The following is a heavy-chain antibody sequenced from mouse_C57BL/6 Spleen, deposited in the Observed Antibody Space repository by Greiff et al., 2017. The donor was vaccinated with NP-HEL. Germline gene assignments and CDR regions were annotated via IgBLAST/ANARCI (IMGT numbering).Heavy chain of an antibody. CDR1: GYTFTDYY. J-gene: IGHJ4*01. CDR3: ARNDPIYAMDY. Sequence: VQLQQSGPELVKPGASVKISCKASGYTFTDYYMNWVKQSHGKSLEWIGDINPNNGGTSYIQKFKGKATLTVDKSSSPAYMELRSLTSEDSAVYYCARNDPIYAMDYWGQGTSVTVSS. CDR2: INPNNGGT. D-gene: IGHD2-3*01. V-gene: IGHV1-26*01.